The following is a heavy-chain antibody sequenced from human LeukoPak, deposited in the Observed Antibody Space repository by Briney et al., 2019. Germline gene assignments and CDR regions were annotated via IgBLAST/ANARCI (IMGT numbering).Heavy chain of an antibody. D-gene: IGHD3-16*02. CDR3: AKGPELLLSHLDS. CDR2: MSGGGDAT. CDR1: GFTFSNYA. V-gene: IGHV3-23*01. J-gene: IGHJ4*02. Sequence: RTGGSLRLSCAASGFTFSNYAMTWVRQSPEKGLEWVSVMSGGGDATYYADSVRGRFIISRDNSKNTLYLQMNSLRVEDTAVYYCAKGPELLLSHLDSWGQGVLVTVSS.